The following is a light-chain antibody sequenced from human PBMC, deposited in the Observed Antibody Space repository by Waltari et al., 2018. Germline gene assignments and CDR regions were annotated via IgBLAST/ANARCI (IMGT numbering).Light chain of an antibody. CDR2: QST. CDR3: QAWDNNVVV. Sequence: SYELIQPPSVSVSPGQTARITCSGDKLGDKYASWYQQRPGQSPVLVISQSTKRPSGIPERFSGSNSGNTASLTIGGTQTMDEADYYCQAWDNNVVVFGGGTKLTVL. J-gene: IGLJ2*01. CDR1: KLGDKY. V-gene: IGLV3-1*01.